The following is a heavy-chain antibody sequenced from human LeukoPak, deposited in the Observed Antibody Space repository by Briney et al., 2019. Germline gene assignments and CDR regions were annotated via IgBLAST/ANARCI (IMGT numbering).Heavy chain of an antibody. J-gene: IGHJ6*03. V-gene: IGHV1-69*13. CDR1: GGTFSSYA. CDR2: IIPIFGTA. Sequence: ASVKVSCKASGGTFSSYAISWVRQAPGQGLEWMVGIIPIFGTANYAQKFQGRVTITADESTSTAYMELSSLRSEDTAVYYCARVAGGSGSYTGSTYYMDVWGKGTTVTVSS. CDR3: ARVAGGSGSYTGSTYYMDV. D-gene: IGHD3-10*01.